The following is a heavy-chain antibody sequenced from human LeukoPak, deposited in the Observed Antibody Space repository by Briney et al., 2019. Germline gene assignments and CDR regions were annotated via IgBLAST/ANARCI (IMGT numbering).Heavy chain of an antibody. J-gene: IGHJ4*02. CDR3: ARFRTWGDKAFDY. CDR1: GFTFSSYG. D-gene: IGHD2-21*02. V-gene: IGHV3-33*01. CDR2: IWYDGTNK. Sequence: GGSLRLSCVASGFTFSSYGMHWVRQAPGKGLEWVAVIWYDGTNKYYADSVKGRFTISRDSPKNTLYLQMNSLRAEDTAVYYCARFRTWGDKAFDYWGQGTLVTVSS.